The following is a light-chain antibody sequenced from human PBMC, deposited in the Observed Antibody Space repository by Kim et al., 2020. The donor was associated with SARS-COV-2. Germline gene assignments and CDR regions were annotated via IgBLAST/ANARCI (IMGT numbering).Light chain of an antibody. Sequence: GQRVTVSCSGSSSNIGSNYVYWYQQLPGQAPKLLIYRNNQRPSGVPDRFSGSKSGTSASLAISGLRSEDEADYYCAAWDDSLSGYVFGTGTKVTVL. CDR1: SSNIGSNY. CDR2: RNN. CDR3: AAWDDSLSGYV. J-gene: IGLJ1*01. V-gene: IGLV1-47*01.